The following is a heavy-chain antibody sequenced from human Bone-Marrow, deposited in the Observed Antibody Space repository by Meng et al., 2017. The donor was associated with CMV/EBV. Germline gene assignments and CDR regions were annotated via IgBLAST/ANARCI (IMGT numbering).Heavy chain of an antibody. J-gene: IGHJ4*02. CDR1: GLTVSSNF. V-gene: IGHV3-66*02. CDR2: IFGGGGT. Sequence: GESLKISCAAFGLTVSSNFMTWVRQAPGKGLEWVSVIFGGGGTNYADSVKGRFAISRDKSTNTLYLQMNSLGPEDSAVYYCASFSSWGQGTLVTVSS. CDR3: ASFSS. D-gene: IGHD3-3*02.